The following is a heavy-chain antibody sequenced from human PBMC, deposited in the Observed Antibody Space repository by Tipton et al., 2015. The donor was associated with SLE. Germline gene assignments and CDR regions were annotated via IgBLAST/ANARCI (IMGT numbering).Heavy chain of an antibody. CDR3: ARGARGNSYGSDEDFDY. V-gene: IGHV4-59*01. Sequence: GLVKPSETLSLTCTVSGGSISSYYWSWIRQPPGKGLEWFGYIYYSGSTNYNPSLKSRVTISVDTSKNQFSLRLSSVTTADTAVYYCARGARGNSYGSDEDFDYWGQGTLVTVSS. D-gene: IGHD5-18*01. CDR2: IYYSGST. CDR1: GGSISSYY. J-gene: IGHJ4*02.